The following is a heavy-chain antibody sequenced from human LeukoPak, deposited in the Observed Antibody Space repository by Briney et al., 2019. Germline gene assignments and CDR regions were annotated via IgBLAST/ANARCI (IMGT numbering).Heavy chain of an antibody. CDR2: IYSGGST. J-gene: IGHJ4*02. V-gene: IGHV3-66*01. CDR1: GFTVSSNY. D-gene: IGHD6-13*01. CDR3: AIHPIKQQLVLVDY. Sequence: GGSLRLSCAASGFTVSSNYMSWVRQAPGKGLEWVSVIYSGGSTYYADSVKGRFTISRDNSKNTLYLQMNSLRAEDTAVYYCAIHPIKQQLVLVDYWGQGTLVTVSS.